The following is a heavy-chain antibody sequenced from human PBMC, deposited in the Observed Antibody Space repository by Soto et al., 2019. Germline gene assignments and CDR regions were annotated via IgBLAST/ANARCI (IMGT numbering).Heavy chain of an antibody. CDR1: GGTFSRYA. V-gene: IGHV1-69*12. CDR2: IIPVFGTT. J-gene: IGHJ2*01. Sequence: QVPLVPSGAEVKKPGSSVKVSCKASGGTFSRYAFSWVRQAPGQGLEWMGGIIPVFGTTNYAQKFQARVTIPADESTSTAYMKLSSLRSEDTAMYFCARGLVGATTSWYFDLWGRGTLVTVSS. D-gene: IGHD1-26*01. CDR3: ARGLVGATTSWYFDL.